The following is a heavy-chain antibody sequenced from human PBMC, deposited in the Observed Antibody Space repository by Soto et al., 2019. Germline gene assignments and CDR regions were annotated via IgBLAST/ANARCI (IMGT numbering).Heavy chain of an antibody. CDR1: GFTFSNAW. V-gene: IGHV3-15*01. CDR3: TTHRDSRGYYMDV. Sequence: GGSLRLSCAASGFTFSNAWMSWVRQAPGKGLEWVGRIKSKTDGGTTDYAAPVKGRFTISRGDSKNTLYLQMNSLKTEDTAVYYCTTHRDSRGYYMDVWGKGTTVTVSS. J-gene: IGHJ6*03. D-gene: IGHD5-12*01. CDR2: IKSKTDGGTT.